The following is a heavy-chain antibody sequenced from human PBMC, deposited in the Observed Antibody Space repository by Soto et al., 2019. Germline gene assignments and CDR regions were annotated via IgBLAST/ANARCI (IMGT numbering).Heavy chain of an antibody. CDR1: GYTLPSYA. CDR2: INAGNGNT. J-gene: IGHJ4*02. D-gene: IGHD2-21*02. Sequence: GAPWEGSCKGSGYTLPSYALHWVGQAPRQRLEWMGWINAGNGNTKYSQKFQGRVTITRDTSASTAYMELSSLRSEDTAVYYCARSIVVVTALDYWGQGTLVTVSS. CDR3: ARSIVVVTALDY. V-gene: IGHV1-3*01.